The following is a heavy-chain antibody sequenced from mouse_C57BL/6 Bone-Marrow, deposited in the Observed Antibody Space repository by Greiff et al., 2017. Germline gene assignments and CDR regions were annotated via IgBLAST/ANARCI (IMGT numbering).Heavy chain of an antibody. V-gene: IGHV1-18*01. D-gene: IGHD1-1*01. Sequence: EVHLVESGPELVKPGASVKIPCKASGYTFTDYNMDWVKQSHGKSLEWIGDINPNNGGTIYNQKFKGKATLTVDKSSSTAYMELRSLTSEDTAVYYCARFYYEDYYAMDYWGQGTSVTVSS. CDR3: ARFYYEDYYAMDY. CDR2: INPNNGGT. CDR1: GYTFTDYN. J-gene: IGHJ4*01.